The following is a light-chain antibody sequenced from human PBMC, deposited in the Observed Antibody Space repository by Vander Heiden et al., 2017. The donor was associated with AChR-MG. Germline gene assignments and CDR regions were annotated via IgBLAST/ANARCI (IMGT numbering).Light chain of an antibody. Sequence: QSVLTHPPSAPGTPGQRVTISCSGSSSNIGSNTVNWYRQLPGTAPKLLIYSNNQRPSGVPDRFSGSKSGTSASLAISGLQSEDEADYYCAAWDDSLNGPGFGGGTKLTVL. J-gene: IGLJ3*02. CDR3: AAWDDSLNGPG. CDR2: SNN. V-gene: IGLV1-44*01. CDR1: SSNIGSNT.